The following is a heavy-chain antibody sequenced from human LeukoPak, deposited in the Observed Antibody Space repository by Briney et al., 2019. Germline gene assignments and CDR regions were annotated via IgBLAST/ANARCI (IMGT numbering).Heavy chain of an antibody. D-gene: IGHD3-16*01. CDR2: IYYSGST. Sequence: SETLSLTCTVSGGSISSYYWSWIRQPPRKGPEWIGYIYYSGSTNYNPSLKSRVTISVDTSKNQFSLKLSSVTAADTAVYYCARGTVFFDYWGQGTLVTVSS. J-gene: IGHJ4*02. V-gene: IGHV4-59*01. CDR1: GGSISSYY. CDR3: ARGTVFFDY.